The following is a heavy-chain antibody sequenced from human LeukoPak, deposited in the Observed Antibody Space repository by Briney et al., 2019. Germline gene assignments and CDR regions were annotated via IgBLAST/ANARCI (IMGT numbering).Heavy chain of an antibody. CDR2: IYYSGST. CDR3: ARDDYNGLWGYVDV. V-gene: IGHV4-39*07. Sequence: SETLSLTCTVSGGSISSSSYYWGWIRQPPGKGLEWIGSIYYSGSTYYNPPLKSRVTISVDTSKNQFSLNLSSVTAADTAVYYCARDDYNGLWGYVDVWGKGTTVTVSS. D-gene: IGHD4-11*01. CDR1: GGSISSSSYY. J-gene: IGHJ6*04.